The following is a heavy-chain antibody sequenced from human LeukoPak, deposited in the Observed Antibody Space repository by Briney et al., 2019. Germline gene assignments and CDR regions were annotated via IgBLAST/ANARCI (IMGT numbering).Heavy chain of an antibody. CDR2: INHSGST. CDR1: GGSFSGYY. CDR3: ARSYYDSSGYYYRPPQSFDY. J-gene: IGHJ4*02. Sequence: SETLSLTCAVYGGSFSGYYWSWIRQPPGKGLEWIGEINHSGSTNYNPSLKSRVTISVDTSKNQSSLKLSSVTAADTAVYYCARSYYDSSGYYYRPPQSFDYWGQGTLVTVSS. D-gene: IGHD3-22*01. V-gene: IGHV4-34*01.